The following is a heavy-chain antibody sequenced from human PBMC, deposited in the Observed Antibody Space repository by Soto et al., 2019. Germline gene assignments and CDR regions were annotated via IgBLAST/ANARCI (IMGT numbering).Heavy chain of an antibody. D-gene: IGHD1-26*01. CDR2: VYHSGSA. CDR1: GGSIGSGSFY. CDR3: ARDSSGRYDY. Sequence: QVQLRESGPGLVKPSETLSLTCSVSGGSIGSGSFYWSWIRQPPGKGLEWIGYVYHSGSAKYNPSLKSRVNISVDKSRNECSLKLTSVTAADTAVYYCARDSSGRYDYWGQGTLVTVFS. V-gene: IGHV4-61*01. J-gene: IGHJ4*02.